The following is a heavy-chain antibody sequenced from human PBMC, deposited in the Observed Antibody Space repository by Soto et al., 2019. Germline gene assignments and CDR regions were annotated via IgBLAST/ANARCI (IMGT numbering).Heavy chain of an antibody. V-gene: IGHV2-5*02. CDR3: AHLTTGGFYFDY. D-gene: IGHD4-17*01. Sequence: QITLKESGPTLVKPTQTLTLTCTFSGFSLRTSGVGVGWIRQPPGKALEWLALIYWDDGKRYSPSLKSRLTITKDTSKNQVVLRMTSMAPVDTATYYCAHLTTGGFYFDYWGQGTLVTVSS. CDR2: IYWDDGK. J-gene: IGHJ4*02. CDR1: GFSLRTSGVG.